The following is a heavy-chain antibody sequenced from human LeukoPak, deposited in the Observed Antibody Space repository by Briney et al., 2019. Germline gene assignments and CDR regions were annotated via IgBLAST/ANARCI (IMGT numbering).Heavy chain of an antibody. V-gene: IGHV3-23*01. CDR1: GFTLTTYA. J-gene: IGHJ4*02. Sequence: QSGGSLRLSCVASGFTLTTYAMSWVRQAPGKGLEWVSSVSGTGFTTHYADSVKGRFTISRDNPKNTLYLQMNSLRAEDTAVYFCAKRGVVIRVILVGFHKEAYYFDSWGQGALVTVSS. CDR3: AKRGVVIRVILVGFHKEAYYFDS. CDR2: VSGTGFTT. D-gene: IGHD3-22*01.